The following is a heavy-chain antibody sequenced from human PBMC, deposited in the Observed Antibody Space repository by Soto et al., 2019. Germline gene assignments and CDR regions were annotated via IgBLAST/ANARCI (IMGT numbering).Heavy chain of an antibody. J-gene: IGHJ4*02. CDR1: GFTISSYS. CDR3: TRGVSGYSSSWSFY. CDR2: ISGNSVTI. Sequence: QPGGSLRLSCAASGFTISSYSMSWVRQAPGKGLEWVSIISGNSVTIEYADSAKGRFTISRDNSKNMLYLQMGSLRAEDTAVYYCTRGVSGYSSSWSFYWGQGTLVTVSS. D-gene: IGHD6-13*01. V-gene: IGHV3-23*01.